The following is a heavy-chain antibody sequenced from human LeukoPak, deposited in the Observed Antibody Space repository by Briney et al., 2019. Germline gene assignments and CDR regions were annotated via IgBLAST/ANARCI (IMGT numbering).Heavy chain of an antibody. CDR3: ARGPTMVRGVRTKWFDP. J-gene: IGHJ5*02. Sequence: SETLSLTCTVSGGSINSYYWSWFRQPPGKGLEWIGYIYYSGNTNYSPSLKSRVIISVDTSKNQFSLNLNSVTAADTAVYYCARGPTMVRGVRTKWFDPWGQGTLVTVSS. CDR2: IYYSGNT. V-gene: IGHV4-59*01. D-gene: IGHD3-10*01. CDR1: GGSINSYY.